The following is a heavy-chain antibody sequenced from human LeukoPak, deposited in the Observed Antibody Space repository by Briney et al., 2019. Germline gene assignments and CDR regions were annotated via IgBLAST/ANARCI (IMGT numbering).Heavy chain of an antibody. J-gene: IGHJ4*02. CDR3: TREEGGTTVDY. D-gene: IGHD1-1*01. CDR2: INHSGST. V-gene: IGHV4-34*01. CDR1: GGSFSGYY. Sequence: SETLSLTCAVYGGSFSGYYWSWIRQPPGKGLEWTGEINHSGSTNYNPSLKSRVTISVDTSKNQFSLKVNSVTAADTAAYYCTREEGGTTVDYWGQGTLVTVSS.